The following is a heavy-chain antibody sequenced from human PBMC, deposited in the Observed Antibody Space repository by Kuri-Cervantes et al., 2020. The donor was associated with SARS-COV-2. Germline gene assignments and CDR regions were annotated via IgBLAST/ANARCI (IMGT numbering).Heavy chain of an antibody. Sequence: GESLKISCAASGFSFSTYAMSWVRQAPGKGLQWVATVTETGTITHYADSVRGRFTISRDNSKNTLYLQMNSLRAEDTAVYYCAKDRRPVLEWLLPPRYYFDYWGQGTLVTVSS. CDR3: AKDRRPVLEWLLPPRYYFDY. V-gene: IGHV3-23*01. CDR2: VTETGTIT. J-gene: IGHJ4*02. D-gene: IGHD3-3*01. CDR1: GFSFSTYA.